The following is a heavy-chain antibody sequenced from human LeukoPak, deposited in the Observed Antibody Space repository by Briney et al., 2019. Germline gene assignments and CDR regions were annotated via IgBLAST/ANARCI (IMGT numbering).Heavy chain of an antibody. J-gene: IGHJ4*02. CDR3: ATDRAWGGFDN. V-gene: IGHV3-74*01. CDR1: GFTFSTYW. Sequence: PGGSLRLSFAASGFTFSTYWMHWVRQAPGKGLVWVSRIRTDGGSTYYADSVKGRFTVSRDNAKNTLDLQMNSLRVEDTAVYYCATDRAWGGFDNWGQGTLVTVSS. D-gene: IGHD3-16*01. CDR2: IRTDGGST.